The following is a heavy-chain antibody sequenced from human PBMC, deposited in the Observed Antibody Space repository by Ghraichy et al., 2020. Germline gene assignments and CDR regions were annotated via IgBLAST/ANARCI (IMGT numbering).Heavy chain of an antibody. V-gene: IGHV4-59*01. Sequence: SETLSLTCTVSGGSISSYYWSWIRQPPGKGLEWIGYIYYSGSTNYNPSLKSRVTISVDTSKNQFSLKLSSVTAADTAVYYCARDPKVGAPVPWGQGTLVTVSS. D-gene: IGHD1-26*01. CDR3: ARDPKVGAPVP. CDR1: GGSISSYY. J-gene: IGHJ5*02. CDR2: IYYSGST.